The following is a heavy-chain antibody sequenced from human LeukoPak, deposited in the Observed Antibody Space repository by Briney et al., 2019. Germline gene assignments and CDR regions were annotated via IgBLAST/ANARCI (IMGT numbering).Heavy chain of an antibody. V-gene: IGHV1-2*06. Sequence: ASVEVSCKASGYTLTGYYMHWVRQAPGQGLEWMGRINPDSGGTNYAQKFQGRVTMTRDTSISTAYMELSRLRSDDTAVYYCARSRAVRSGYSYGRGFDPWGQGTLVTVSS. CDR1: GYTLTGYY. D-gene: IGHD5-18*01. CDR2: INPDSGGT. J-gene: IGHJ5*02. CDR3: ARSRAVRSGYSYGRGFDP.